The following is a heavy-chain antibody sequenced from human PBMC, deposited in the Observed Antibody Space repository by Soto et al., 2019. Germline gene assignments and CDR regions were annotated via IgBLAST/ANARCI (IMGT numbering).Heavy chain of an antibody. CDR1: GGSISTVDYW. CDR2: IYDGGRT. V-gene: IGHV4-30-4*01. Sequence: SETLSLTCTVSGGSISTVDYWWSWIRQSPDMGLEWIGHIYDGGRTYNNPSLESRVTMSVDTSKSQLSLTLSSVSAADTAVYYCARGPSGDKVHSCGQGTVVT. D-gene: IGHD7-27*01. CDR3: ARGPSGDKVHS. J-gene: IGHJ4*02.